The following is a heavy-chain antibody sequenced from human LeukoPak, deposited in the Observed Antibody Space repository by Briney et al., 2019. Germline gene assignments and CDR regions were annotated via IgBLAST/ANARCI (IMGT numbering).Heavy chain of an antibody. V-gene: IGHV3-9*01. CDR2: ISWNSGSI. CDR3: AKGYYDFWSGPDY. J-gene: IGHJ4*02. CDR1: GFTFDDYA. D-gene: IGHD3-3*01. Sequence: GRSLRLSCAASGFTFDDYAMHWVRQAPGKGLEWVSGISWNSGSIGYADSVKGRFTISRDNAKNSLYLQMNSLRAEDTALYYCAKGYYDFWSGPDYWGQGTLVTVPS.